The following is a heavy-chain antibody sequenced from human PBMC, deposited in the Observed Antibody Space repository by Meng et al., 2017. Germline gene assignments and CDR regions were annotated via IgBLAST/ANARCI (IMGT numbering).Heavy chain of an antibody. V-gene: IGHV3-15*01. Sequence: GESLKISCAASGFTFSNAWMSWVRQAPGKGLEWVGRIKSKTDGGTTDYAAPVKGRFTTSRDDSKNTLYLQMNSLKTEDTAVYYCTTSVVATAYYYYYYGMDVWGQGTTVTVSS. J-gene: IGHJ6*02. CDR2: IKSKTDGGTT. CDR1: GFTFSNAW. CDR3: TTSVVATAYYYYYYGMDV. D-gene: IGHD5-12*01.